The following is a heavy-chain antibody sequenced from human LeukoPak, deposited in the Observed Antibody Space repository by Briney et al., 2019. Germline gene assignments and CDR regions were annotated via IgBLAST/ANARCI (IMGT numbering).Heavy chain of an antibody. Sequence: ASVKVSCKASGYTFTSYGISWARQAPGQGLEWMGWISAYNGNTNYAQKLQGRVTMTTDTSTSTAYMELRSLRADDTAVYYCARDTSGGGNYYDSSGYYPFDYWGQGTLVTVSS. CDR2: ISAYNGNT. D-gene: IGHD3-22*01. V-gene: IGHV1-18*01. CDR1: GYTFTSYG. J-gene: IGHJ4*02. CDR3: ARDTSGGGNYYDSSGYYPFDY.